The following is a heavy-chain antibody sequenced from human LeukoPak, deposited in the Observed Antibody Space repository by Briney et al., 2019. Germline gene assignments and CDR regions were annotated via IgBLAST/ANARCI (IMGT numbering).Heavy chain of an antibody. CDR2: IDYRGST. CDR3: AREGVDYYDSSGSGSFDL. J-gene: IGHJ2*01. D-gene: IGHD3-22*01. V-gene: IGHV4-59*12. Sequence: SETLSLTCTVSGGSISSYYWSWIRQPPGKGLEWIGNIDYRGSTNYNPSLKSRVTISVDMSKNQFSLKLSSVTAADTAVYYCAREGVDYYDSSGSGSFDLWGRGTLVTVSS. CDR1: GGSISSYY.